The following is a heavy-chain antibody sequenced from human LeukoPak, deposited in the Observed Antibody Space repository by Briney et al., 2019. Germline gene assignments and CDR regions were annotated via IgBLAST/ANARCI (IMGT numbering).Heavy chain of an antibody. V-gene: IGHV3-53*01. J-gene: IGHJ6*02. Sequence: GGSLRLSCAASGFTVSRNYMSWVRQAPGKGLEWVSVIYSGGSTYYADSVKGRFTISRDNSKNTLYLQMNSLRAEDTVVYYCARLATYYYYGMDVWGQGTTVTVSS. D-gene: IGHD2-15*01. CDR3: ARLATYYYYGMDV. CDR2: IYSGGST. CDR1: GFTVSRNY.